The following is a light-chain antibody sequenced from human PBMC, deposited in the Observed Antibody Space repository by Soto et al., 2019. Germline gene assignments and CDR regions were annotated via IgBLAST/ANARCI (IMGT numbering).Light chain of an antibody. CDR1: SSDVGGYNY. CDR3: QSYDLSLHNYV. CDR2: EVS. J-gene: IGLJ1*01. Sequence: QSALTQPPSASGSPGQSVTISCTGTSSDVGGYNYVSWYQQHPGKAPKLMIYEVSKRPSGVPDRFSGSKSDNTAYLTVSGLQAEDEADYYCQSYDLSLHNYVFGTGTKVTV. V-gene: IGLV2-8*01.